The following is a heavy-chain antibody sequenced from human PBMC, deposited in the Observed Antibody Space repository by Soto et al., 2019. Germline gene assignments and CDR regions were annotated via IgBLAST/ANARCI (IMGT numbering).Heavy chain of an antibody. CDR1: GFTFSVSD. Sequence: DVQVLESGGGLVQPGGSLRLSCAPSGFTFSVSDMTWVRQAPGKGLEWVSSISISGDAAYYADSVKGRFTISRDNSKNRLYLQMSSLRVEDTAVYYCAKRVSQAHFDYWARGGLVTVSS. V-gene: IGHV3-23*01. CDR3: AKRVSQAHFDY. J-gene: IGHJ4*02. D-gene: IGHD2-8*01. CDR2: ISISGDAA.